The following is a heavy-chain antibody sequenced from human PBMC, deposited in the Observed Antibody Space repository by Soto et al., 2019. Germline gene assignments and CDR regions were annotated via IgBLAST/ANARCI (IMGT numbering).Heavy chain of an antibody. CDR2: INHSGST. V-gene: IGHV4-34*01. CDR3: ARGESIYDFWSGHYFDY. D-gene: IGHD3-3*01. CDR1: GGSFSGYY. J-gene: IGHJ4*02. Sequence: TSETLSLTCAVYGGSFSGYYWSWIRQPPGKGLEWIGEINHSGSTNYNPSLKSRVTISVDTSKNQFSLKLSSVTAADTAVYYCARGESIYDFWSGHYFDYWGQGTLVTVSS.